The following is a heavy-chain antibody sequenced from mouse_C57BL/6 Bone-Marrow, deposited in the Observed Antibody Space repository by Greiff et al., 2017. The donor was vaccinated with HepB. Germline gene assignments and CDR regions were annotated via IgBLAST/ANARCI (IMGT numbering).Heavy chain of an antibody. CDR1: GFTFSSYG. J-gene: IGHJ2*01. CDR3: ARPARRYYFDY. Sequence: DVHLVESGGDLVKPGGSLKLSCAASGFTFSSYGMSWVRQTPDKRLEWVATISSGGSYTYYPDSVKGRFTISRDNAKNTLYLQMSSLKSEDTAMYYCARPARRYYFDYWGQGTTLTVSS. CDR2: ISSGGSYT. V-gene: IGHV5-6*01.